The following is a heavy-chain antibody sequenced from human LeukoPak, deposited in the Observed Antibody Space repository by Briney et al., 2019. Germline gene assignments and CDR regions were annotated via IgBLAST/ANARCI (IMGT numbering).Heavy chain of an antibody. Sequence: PGGSLRLSCAASGFTFSTYSMNWVRQAPGKGLEWVSSITGSSRFIYYADSMKGRFTISRDNAKNSMYLQMSSLRAEDTAVYYCARDRSNGWYDYWGQGILVTVSS. J-gene: IGHJ4*02. CDR3: ARDRSNGWYDY. V-gene: IGHV3-21*01. CDR2: ITGSSRFI. D-gene: IGHD6-19*01. CDR1: GFTFSTYS.